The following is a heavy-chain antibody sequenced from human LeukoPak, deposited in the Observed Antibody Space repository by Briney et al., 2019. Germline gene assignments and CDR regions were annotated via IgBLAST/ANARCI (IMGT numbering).Heavy chain of an antibody. D-gene: IGHD2-2*01. CDR3: ASSSTSFDY. CDR1: GFTFSSYG. V-gene: IGHV3-21*01. J-gene: IGHJ4*02. Sequence: PGRSLRLSCAASGFTFSSYGMHWVRQAPGKGLEWVSSISRSSSYIYYADSVKGRFTISRDNAKNSLHLQMNSLRAEDTAVYYCASSSTSFDYWGQGTLVTVSS. CDR2: ISRSSSYI.